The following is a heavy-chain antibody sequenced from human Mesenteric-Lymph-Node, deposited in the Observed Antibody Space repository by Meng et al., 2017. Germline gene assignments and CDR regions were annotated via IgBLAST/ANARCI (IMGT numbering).Heavy chain of an antibody. CDR2: IKQDGSEK. CDR3: AKGRYNYGVSGRAVDI. D-gene: IGHD5-18*01. V-gene: IGHV3-7*03. J-gene: IGHJ3*02. CDR1: GFTVSSNY. Sequence: GGSLRLSCAASGFTVSSNYMSWVRQAPGKGLEWVANIKQDGSEKYYVDSVKGRFTISRDNAKNSLYLQMNSLRADDTAVYYCAKGRYNYGVSGRAVDIWGQGTMVT.